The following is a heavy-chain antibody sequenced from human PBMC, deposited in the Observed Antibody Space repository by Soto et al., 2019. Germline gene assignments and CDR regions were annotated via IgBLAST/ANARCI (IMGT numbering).Heavy chain of an antibody. CDR2: ISSSSSYI. Sequence: GGSLRLSCAASGFTFSSYSMNWVRQAPGKGLEWVSSISSSSSYIYYADSVKGRFTISRDNAKNSLYLQMNSLRAEDTAVYYCARGGFKRWLQLYSDYYYGMDVWGQGTTVTVSS. D-gene: IGHD5-12*01. CDR1: GFTFSSYS. V-gene: IGHV3-21*01. J-gene: IGHJ6*02. CDR3: ARGGFKRWLQLYSDYYYGMDV.